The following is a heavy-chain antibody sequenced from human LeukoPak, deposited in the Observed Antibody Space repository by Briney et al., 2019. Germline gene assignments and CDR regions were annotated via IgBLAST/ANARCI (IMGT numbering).Heavy chain of an antibody. V-gene: IGHV4-59*01. J-gene: IGHJ4*02. CDR3: ARAEAAAGDFDY. CDR2: IYYSGST. D-gene: IGHD6-13*01. CDR1: GGSISSYY. Sequence: SETLSLTCTVSGGSISSYYWSWIRQPPGKGLEWIGYIYYSGSTNYNPSLKSRVNISVDTSKNQFSLKLSSVTAADTAVYYCARAEAAAGDFDYWGQGTLVTVSS.